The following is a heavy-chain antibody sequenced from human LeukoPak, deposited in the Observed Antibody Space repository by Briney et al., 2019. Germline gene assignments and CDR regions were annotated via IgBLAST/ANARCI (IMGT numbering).Heavy chain of an antibody. Sequence: KPGGSLRLSCAASGFTFSSYSMNWVRQAPGKGLEWVSSITSSSSYIYYADSVKGRFTISRDNAKNSLYLQMSSLRAEDTAVYYCARIRQRGTKYYFDYWGQGTLVTVSS. CDR2: ITSSSSYI. J-gene: IGHJ4*02. CDR1: GFTFSSYS. V-gene: IGHV3-21*01. CDR3: ARIRQRGTKYYFDY. D-gene: IGHD1-7*01.